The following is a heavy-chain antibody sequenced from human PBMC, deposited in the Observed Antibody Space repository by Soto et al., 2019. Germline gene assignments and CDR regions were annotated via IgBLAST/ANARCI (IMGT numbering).Heavy chain of an antibody. D-gene: IGHD6-13*01. CDR2: LYSDGRT. Sequence: DVQLVETGGGLIQPGGSLRLSCAASGFIVSSSYMSWVRQAPGKGLEWVSVLYSDGRTYYGDSVKGRFTISRDNSKNTLYLQMNSLSAEDTAVYYCARCSGWYGQCYFDCWGQGTLVTVSS. CDR3: ARCSGWYGQCYFDC. V-gene: IGHV3-53*02. J-gene: IGHJ4*02. CDR1: GFIVSSSY.